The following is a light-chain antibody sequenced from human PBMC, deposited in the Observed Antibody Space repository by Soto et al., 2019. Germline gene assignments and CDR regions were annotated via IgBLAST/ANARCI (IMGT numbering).Light chain of an antibody. V-gene: IGLV1-44*01. CDR1: RSNIRSNN. Sequence: QSVLTQPPSVSGTPGQAATISCSGSRSNIRSNNVSWYQQLPGTAPKLLMYSNHQRPSGVPERFSGSKSGTSASLVISGLQSEDEADYYCAAWDDRLKGVVFGGGTKLTVL. J-gene: IGLJ2*01. CDR3: AAWDDRLKGVV. CDR2: SNH.